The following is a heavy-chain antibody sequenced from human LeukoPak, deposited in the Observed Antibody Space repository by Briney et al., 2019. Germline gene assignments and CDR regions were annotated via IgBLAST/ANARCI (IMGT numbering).Heavy chain of an antibody. V-gene: IGHV3-23*01. D-gene: IGHD1-1*01. J-gene: IGHJ2*01. Sequence: GGSLRLSCAASGFTFSSYAMSWVRQAPGKGLEWVSAISGSGGSTYYADSVKGRITVSRDNSKNMLYLQMNSLRAEDTAVYYCAKSNFWYFDLWGRGTLVTVSS. CDR3: AKSNFWYFDL. CDR1: GFTFSSYA. CDR2: ISGSGGST.